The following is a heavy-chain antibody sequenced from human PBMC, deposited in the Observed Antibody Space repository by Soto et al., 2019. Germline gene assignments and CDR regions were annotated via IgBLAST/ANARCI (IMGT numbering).Heavy chain of an antibody. Sequence: GGSLRLSCAASGFTFSNYGMSWVRQAPGKGLEWVSGISGSGSNTYYGDSVKGRFTISRDISKNTLYLQMNSLRAEDTAVYYCAKDTYYDFWSGYSHFDYWGQGTLVTVSS. D-gene: IGHD3-3*01. CDR2: ISGSGSNT. J-gene: IGHJ4*02. CDR3: AKDTYYDFWSGYSHFDY. CDR1: GFTFSNYG. V-gene: IGHV3-23*01.